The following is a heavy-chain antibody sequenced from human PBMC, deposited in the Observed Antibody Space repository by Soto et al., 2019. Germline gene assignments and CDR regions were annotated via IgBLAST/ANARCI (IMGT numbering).Heavy chain of an antibody. D-gene: IGHD4-17*01. J-gene: IGHJ4*02. CDR2: INADGSDT. CDR3: ARDSTTGLDY. CDR1: GFTLSSDW. V-gene: IGHV3-74*01. Sequence: GSLRLSCAASGFTLSSDWMHWVRQPPGKGLVWVSRINADGSDTDYADSVKGRFIISRDNAKSTLYLHMNTVRAEDTAIYFCARDSTTGLDYWGQGTLVTVSS.